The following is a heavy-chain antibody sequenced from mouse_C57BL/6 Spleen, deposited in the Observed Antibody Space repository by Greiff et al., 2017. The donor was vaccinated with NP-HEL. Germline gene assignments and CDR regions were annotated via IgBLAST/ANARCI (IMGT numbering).Heavy chain of an antibody. D-gene: IGHD1-1*01. V-gene: IGHV5-17*01. Sequence: EVTLVESGGGLVKPGGSLKLSCAASGFTFSDSGLHWVRQAPEKGLEWVAYISSGSSTIYYADTVKGRFTISRDNAKNTLFLQMTSLRSEDTAMYYCARKDYYGSSYGDYWGQGTTLTVAS. J-gene: IGHJ2*01. CDR3: ARKDYYGSSYGDY. CDR1: GFTFSDSG. CDR2: ISSGSSTI.